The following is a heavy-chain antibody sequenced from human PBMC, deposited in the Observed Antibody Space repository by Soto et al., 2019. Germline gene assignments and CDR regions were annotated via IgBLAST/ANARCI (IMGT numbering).Heavy chain of an antibody. CDR3: ARAHTVATLFDMSKRGWSKFDY. CDR1: GGSFSGYY. D-gene: IGHD2-21*01. J-gene: IGHJ4*02. CDR2: INNSGST. V-gene: IGHV4-34*01. Sequence: QVQLHQWGAGRLKPSETLSLTCAVYGGSFSGYYWSWVRQSPGRGLEWIGEINNSGSTEYNSSLKRHPAISVDTFKNQFSLRLTSVTAADTAVYYCARAHTVATLFDMSKRGWSKFDYWGLGTLVTVSS.